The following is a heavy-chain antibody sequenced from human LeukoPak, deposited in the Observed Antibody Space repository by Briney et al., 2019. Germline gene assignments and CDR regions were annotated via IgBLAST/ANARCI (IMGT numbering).Heavy chain of an antibody. CDR2: INHSGST. CDR3: ARPHMTSSPYYYYYMDV. D-gene: IGHD4-11*01. Sequence: SETLSLTCTVSGGSISSYYWSWIRQPAGKGLEWIGEINHSGSTNYNPSLKSRVTISVDTSKNHFSLKLSSVTAADTAVYYCARPHMTSSPYYYYYMDVWGKGTTVTISS. V-gene: IGHV4-34*01. J-gene: IGHJ6*03. CDR1: GGSISSYY.